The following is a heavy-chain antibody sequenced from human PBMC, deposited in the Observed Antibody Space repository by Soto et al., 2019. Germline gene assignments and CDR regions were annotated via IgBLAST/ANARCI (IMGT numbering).Heavy chain of an antibody. D-gene: IGHD6-19*01. CDR3: SRGAGKQWLVRSYYSYGMDV. CDR2: INHSGST. Sequence: PSETLSLTCAVYGGSFSGDCWSWSRQPPGKGLEWIGEINHSGSTNYNPSLKSRVTISVDTSKNQCSLKLSSVTAADTAVYYCSRGAGKQWLVRSYYSYGMDVWGQGTTVTVSS. J-gene: IGHJ6*02. CDR1: GGSFSGDC. V-gene: IGHV4-34*01.